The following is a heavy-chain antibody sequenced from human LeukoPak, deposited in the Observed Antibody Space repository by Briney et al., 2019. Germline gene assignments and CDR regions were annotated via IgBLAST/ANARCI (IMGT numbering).Heavy chain of an antibody. CDR1: GGSISTYY. J-gene: IGHJ4*02. Sequence: SETLSLTCTVSGGSISTYYGNWIRQAPGKGLEWIGYIYYSGSTNYNPSLKSRVTISVDTSKNQFSLKLSSVTAADTAVYYCARVDSSGYLGYWGQGTLVTVSS. V-gene: IGHV4-59*01. CDR2: IYYSGST. D-gene: IGHD3-22*01. CDR3: ARVDSSGYLGY.